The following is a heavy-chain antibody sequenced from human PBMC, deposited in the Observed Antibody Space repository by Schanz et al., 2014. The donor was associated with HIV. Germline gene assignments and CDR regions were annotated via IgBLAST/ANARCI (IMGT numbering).Heavy chain of an antibody. CDR2: LSATGGNT. CDR1: GITFSDFA. D-gene: IGHD1-1*01. CDR3: TKEVPPDV. V-gene: IGHV3-23*04. J-gene: IGHJ6*02. Sequence: VQLVESGGGVVQPGGSLRLSCAASGITFSDFAMTWVRQAPGKGLEWVSSLSATGGNTYYADSVKGRFTISRDNSKNTLYLQMNSLRAEDTAVYYCTKEVPPDVWGQGTTVTVSS.